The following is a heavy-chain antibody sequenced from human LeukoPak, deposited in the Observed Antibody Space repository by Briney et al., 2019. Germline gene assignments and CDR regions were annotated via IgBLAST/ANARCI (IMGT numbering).Heavy chain of an antibody. CDR3: ARTDPGLAFDI. CDR2: ISSSSSYI. CDR1: GFTFSSYS. V-gene: IGHV3-21*01. J-gene: IGHJ3*02. Sequence: GGSLRLSCAASGFTFSSYSMNWVRQAPGKGPEWVSSISSSSSYIYYADSVKGRFTISRDNAKNSLYLQMNSLRAEDTAVYYCARTDPGLAFDIWGQGTMVTVSS.